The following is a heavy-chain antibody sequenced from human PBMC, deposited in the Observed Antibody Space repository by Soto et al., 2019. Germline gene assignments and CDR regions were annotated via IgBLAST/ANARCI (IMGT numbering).Heavy chain of an antibody. D-gene: IGHD3-16*01. V-gene: IGHV1-46*01. CDR3: ARMNSNLAGERVGGFDY. CDR2: INPSGGST. Sequence: ASVKVSCKASGYTFTSYYMHWVRQAPGQGLAWMGIINPSGGSTSYAQKFQGRVTMTRDRSTSTVYMELSSLRSEDTAVYYCARMNSNLAGERVGGFDYWGQGTLVTVSS. J-gene: IGHJ4*02. CDR1: GYTFTSYY.